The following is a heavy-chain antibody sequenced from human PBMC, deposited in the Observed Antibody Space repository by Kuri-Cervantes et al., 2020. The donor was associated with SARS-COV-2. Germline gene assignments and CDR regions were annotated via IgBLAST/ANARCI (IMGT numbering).Heavy chain of an antibody. Sequence: SETLSLTCTVSGGSISSYYWSWIRQPPGKGLEWIGYIYYSGSTYYNPSLKSRVTISVDTSKNQFSLKLSSVTAADTAVYYCARVRPYGSGSYRDAFDIWGQGTMVTVSS. D-gene: IGHD3-10*01. CDR1: GGSISSYY. CDR3: ARVRPYGSGSYRDAFDI. V-gene: IGHV4-59*12. J-gene: IGHJ3*02. CDR2: IYYSGST.